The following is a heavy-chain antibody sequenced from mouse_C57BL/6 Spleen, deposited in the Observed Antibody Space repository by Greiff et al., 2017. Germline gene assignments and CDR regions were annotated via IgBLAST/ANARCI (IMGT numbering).Heavy chain of an antibody. CDR1: GFTFSDYY. V-gene: IGHV5-12*01. Sequence: EVQLVESGGGLVQPGGSLKLSCAASGFTFSDYYMYWVRQTPEKRLEWVAYISNGGGSTYYPDTVKGRFTISRDNAKNTLYLQMSRLKSEDTAMYYGARRKGTYYYAMDYWGQGTSVTVSS. J-gene: IGHJ4*01. D-gene: IGHD3-3*01. CDR2: ISNGGGST. CDR3: ARRKGTYYYAMDY.